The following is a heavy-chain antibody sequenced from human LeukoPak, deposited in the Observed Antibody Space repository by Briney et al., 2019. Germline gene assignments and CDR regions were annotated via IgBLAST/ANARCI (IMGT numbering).Heavy chain of an antibody. Sequence: SETLSPTCAVYGGSFSGYYWSWIRQPPGKGLEWIGEINHSGSTNYNPSLKSRVTISVDTSKDQFSLKLSSVTAADTAVYYCARGVVAAAGPYYFDYWGQGTLVTVSS. J-gene: IGHJ4*02. CDR1: GGSFSGYY. V-gene: IGHV4-34*01. CDR3: ARGVVAAAGPYYFDY. CDR2: INHSGST. D-gene: IGHD6-13*01.